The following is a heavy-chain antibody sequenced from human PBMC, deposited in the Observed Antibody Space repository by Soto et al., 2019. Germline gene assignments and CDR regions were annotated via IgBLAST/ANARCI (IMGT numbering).Heavy chain of an antibody. Sequence: SETLSLTCTVSGGSISSGDYYWSWIRQPPGKGLEWIGYIYYSGSTYYNPSLKSRVTISVDTSKNQFSLKLSSVTAADTAVYYCDRDVHIVVVPGWFDPWGQGTLVTVSS. V-gene: IGHV4-30-4*01. J-gene: IGHJ5*02. CDR2: IYYSGST. D-gene: IGHD2-2*01. CDR3: DRDVHIVVVPGWFDP. CDR1: GGSISSGDYY.